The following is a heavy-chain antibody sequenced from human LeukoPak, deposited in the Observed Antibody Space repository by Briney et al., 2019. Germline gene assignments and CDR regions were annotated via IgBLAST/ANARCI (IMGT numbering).Heavy chain of an antibody. Sequence: PGGSLRLSCAASGFTFNNYGMHYVRPAPGKGLEGVAVISDDGRNKKYADSVRGRFTISRDDSNNTLYLQMNSLRAEDTGVYYCAKDRETTASGTFVYWGQGTLVTVSS. D-gene: IGHD1-1*01. CDR1: GFTFNNYG. V-gene: IGHV3-30*18. J-gene: IGHJ4*02. CDR3: AKDRETTASGTFVY. CDR2: ISDDGRNK.